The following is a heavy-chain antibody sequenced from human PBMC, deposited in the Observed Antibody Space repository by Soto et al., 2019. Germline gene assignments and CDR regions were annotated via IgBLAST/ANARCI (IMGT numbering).Heavy chain of an antibody. D-gene: IGHD5-18*01. CDR2: IYYSGST. Sequence: SEPLSLTCTVSGGSISSYYWSWIRQPPGKGLKRIGYIYYSGSTNYNPSLKSRVTISVDTSKNQFSLKLSSVTAADIAVYYCARANEDSYGPNWFDPWGQGTLVTVSS. CDR3: ARANEDSYGPNWFDP. CDR1: GGSISSYY. V-gene: IGHV4-59*01. J-gene: IGHJ5*02.